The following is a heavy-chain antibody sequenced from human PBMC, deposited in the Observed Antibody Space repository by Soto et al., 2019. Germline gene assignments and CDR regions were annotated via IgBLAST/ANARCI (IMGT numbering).Heavy chain of an antibody. CDR2: IYYSGST. Sequence: SETLSLTCTVSGGSISSSSYYWGWIRQPPGKGLEWIGSIYYSGSTYYNPSLKSRVTISVDTSKNQFSLKLSSVTAADTAVYYCARTLKIYGDYPSIDYWGQGTLVTVSS. CDR1: GGSISSSSYY. CDR3: ARTLKIYGDYPSIDY. V-gene: IGHV4-39*01. D-gene: IGHD4-17*01. J-gene: IGHJ4*02.